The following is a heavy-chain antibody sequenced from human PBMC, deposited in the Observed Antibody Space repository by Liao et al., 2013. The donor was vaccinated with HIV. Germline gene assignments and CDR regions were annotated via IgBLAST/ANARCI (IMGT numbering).Heavy chain of an antibody. CDR1: GGSISDTIYY. J-gene: IGHJ6*03. Sequence: QVQLQESGPRLVKPSETLSLTCSVSGGSISDTIYYWAWIRQPPGKGLEWIGTINYSGSTQYNSSLKSRVTVLVDTSKNHFSLRLTSVTAADTAVYYCARVGMTTITGYYYYIDVWGKGTTVTVSS. CDR3: ARVGMTTITGYYYYIDV. CDR2: INYSGST. V-gene: IGHV4-39*07. D-gene: IGHD5-24*01.